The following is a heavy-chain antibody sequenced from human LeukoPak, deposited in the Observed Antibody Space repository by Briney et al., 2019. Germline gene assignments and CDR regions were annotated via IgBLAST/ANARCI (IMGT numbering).Heavy chain of an antibody. CDR2: IWYDGSNK. Sequence: GGSLRLSCAASGFTFSSYGLHWVRQAPGKGLEWVAVIWYDGSNKYYADSVKGRFTISRDNSKNTLYLQMNSLRAEDTAAYYCARDRRYHGMDVWGQGTTVTVSS. CDR1: GFTFSSYG. CDR3: ARDRRYHGMDV. J-gene: IGHJ6*02. V-gene: IGHV3-33*01.